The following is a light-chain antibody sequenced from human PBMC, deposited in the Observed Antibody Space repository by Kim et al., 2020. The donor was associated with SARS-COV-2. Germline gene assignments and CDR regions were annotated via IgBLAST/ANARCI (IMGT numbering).Light chain of an antibody. V-gene: IGKV2-28*01. CDR2: LGS. Sequence: PASNSFRSSESLLDTSGRTYLDWYLQKPGQSPQLLIYLGSNRASGVPDRFSGSGSGTDFTLKISRVEAEDVGVYYCMQALQTPYTFGQGTKLEV. CDR3: MQALQTPYT. J-gene: IGKJ2*01. CDR1: ESLLDTSGRTY.